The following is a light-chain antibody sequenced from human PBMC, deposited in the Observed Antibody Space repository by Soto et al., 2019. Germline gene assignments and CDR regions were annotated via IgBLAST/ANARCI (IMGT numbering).Light chain of an antibody. Sequence: EIVMTQSPATLSVSPGEIATLSCRASQSVSAKLAWYQQKPGQAPMLLISRASTRATGIPARFSGSGSGTEFTLTISSLQSEDFAVYYCQQYKNGPPYTCGQGTKLEIK. CDR2: RAS. CDR3: QQYKNGPPYT. V-gene: IGKV3-15*01. CDR1: QSVSAK. J-gene: IGKJ2*01.